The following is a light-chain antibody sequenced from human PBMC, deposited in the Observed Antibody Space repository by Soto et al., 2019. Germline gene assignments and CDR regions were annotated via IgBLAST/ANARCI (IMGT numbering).Light chain of an antibody. CDR2: DAS. CDR3: QQYNSYSWR. J-gene: IGKJ1*01. CDR1: QSISSW. Sequence: MYQTPSTVSVYVLYTGTITCRASQSISSWLAWYQQKPGKAPKLLIYDASSLESGVPSRFSGRGSGTEFTLTISSPQPFDFATYCCQQYNSYSWRLGEGTKVDIK. V-gene: IGKV1-5*01.